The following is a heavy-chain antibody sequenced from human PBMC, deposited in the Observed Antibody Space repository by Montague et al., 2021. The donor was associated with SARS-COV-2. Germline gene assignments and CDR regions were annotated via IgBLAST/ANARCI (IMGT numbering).Heavy chain of an antibody. D-gene: IGHD2-2*01. Sequence: SETLSLTCAAYGGSFSGYYWSWIRQPPGKGLEWIGEINHSGSINYNPSLKSRVTISVDTSKNQFSLKLSSVTAADTAVYYCTREGYQVLWSDYYYYGMDVWGQGTTVTVSS. CDR3: TREGYQVLWSDYYYYGMDV. J-gene: IGHJ6*02. CDR2: INHSGSI. V-gene: IGHV4-34*01. CDR1: GGSFSGYY.